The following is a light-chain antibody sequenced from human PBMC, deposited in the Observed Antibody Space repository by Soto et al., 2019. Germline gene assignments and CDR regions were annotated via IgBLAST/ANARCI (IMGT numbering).Light chain of an antibody. Sequence: NFMLTQPHSVSESPGKTVTISCTRSRGSIASNYVQWYQQRPGSAPTTVIYEDNQRPSGVPDRFSGSIDSSSNSASLTISGLKTEDEADYYCQSYDSRYWVFGGGTKLTVL. J-gene: IGLJ3*02. CDR1: RGSIASNY. CDR3: QSYDSRYWV. V-gene: IGLV6-57*04. CDR2: EDN.